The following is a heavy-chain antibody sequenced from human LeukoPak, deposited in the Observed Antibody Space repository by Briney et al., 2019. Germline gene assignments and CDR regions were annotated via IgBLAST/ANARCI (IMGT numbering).Heavy chain of an antibody. D-gene: IGHD5-12*01. V-gene: IGHV1-58*01. CDR1: GSTFTSSA. CDR3: AAERGYSGYDDGDRYFDY. J-gene: IGHJ4*02. Sequence: SVKVSCKASGSTFTSSAVQWVRQARGQRLEWIGWIVVGSGNTNYAQKFQERVTITRDMSTSTAYMELSSLRSEDTAVYYCAAERGYSGYDDGDRYFDYWGQGTLVTVSS. CDR2: IVVGSGNT.